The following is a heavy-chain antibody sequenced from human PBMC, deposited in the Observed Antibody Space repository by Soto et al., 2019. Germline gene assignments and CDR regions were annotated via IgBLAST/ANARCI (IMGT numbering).Heavy chain of an antibody. Sequence: QVHLVQSGAEVKTPGSSVKVSCKASGGTFSSFLMGWVRQAPGQGLEGMGGIIPVFGRATYAQKFQGRVSITADESTSTVYMELSGLKSEDTAVYYCILDCTSMSCYGYLGVDVWGQGTTVTVSS. J-gene: IGHJ6*02. CDR3: ILDCTSMSCYGYLGVDV. CDR1: GGTFSSFL. D-gene: IGHD2-2*01. CDR2: IIPVFGRA. V-gene: IGHV1-69*01.